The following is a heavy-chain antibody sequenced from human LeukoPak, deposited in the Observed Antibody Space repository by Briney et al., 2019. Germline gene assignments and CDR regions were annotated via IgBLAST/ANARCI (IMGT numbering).Heavy chain of an antibody. J-gene: IGHJ3*02. D-gene: IGHD7-27*01. CDR3: AKILGSGVWYGFDI. V-gene: IGHV4-39*01. CDR1: GGSISSSYYN. CDR2: IWHRGNT. Sequence: KPSETLSLTCTVSGGSISSSYYNWGWIRQPPGKGLEWTAIIWHRGNTFYNPSLESRVTISVDTSKSQFSLKLSSVTAADTAVYYCAKILGSGVWYGFDIWGQGTMVTVSS.